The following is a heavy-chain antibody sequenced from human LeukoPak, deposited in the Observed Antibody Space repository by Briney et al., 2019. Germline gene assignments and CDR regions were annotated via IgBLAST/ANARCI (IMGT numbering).Heavy chain of an antibody. CDR2: INHSGST. V-gene: IGHV4-34*01. CDR3: ARVEMATPPWHFDL. D-gene: IGHD5-24*01. CDR1: TGSFSGYY. J-gene: IGHJ2*01. Sequence: PSETLSLTCAVYTGSFSGYYWSWIRQPPGKGLEWIGEINHSGSTDYNPSLKSRVTISVDTSKNQFSLKLSSVTAADTAVYYCARVEMATPPWHFDLWGRGTLVTVSS.